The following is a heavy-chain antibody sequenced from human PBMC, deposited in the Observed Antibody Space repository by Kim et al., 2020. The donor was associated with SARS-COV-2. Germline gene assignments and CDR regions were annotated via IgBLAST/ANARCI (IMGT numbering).Heavy chain of an antibody. Sequence: IANHEAKFRGRVTNTEDKSTSTAYMELSSLRSEDTAVYYCARDLDSCMDVWGQGTTVTVSS. J-gene: IGHJ6*02. CDR3: ARDLDSCMDV. D-gene: IGHD1-1*01. V-gene: IGHV1-69*04. CDR2: IA.